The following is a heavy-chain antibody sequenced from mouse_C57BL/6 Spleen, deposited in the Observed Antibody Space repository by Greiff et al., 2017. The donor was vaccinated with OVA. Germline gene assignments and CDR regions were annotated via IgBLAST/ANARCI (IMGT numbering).Heavy chain of an antibody. CDR1: GYTFTDYE. V-gene: IGHV1-15*01. CDR3: TSVDCYVAY. D-gene: IGHD1-1*01. J-gene: IGHJ3*01. Sequence: QVQLQQSGAELVRPGASVTLSCKASGYTFTDYEMHWVKQTPVHGLEWIGAIDPETGGTAYTQNIKGKAILTVDKSSRTAYMGLRILTTEDSAVYYCTSVDCYVAYWGQGTLVTVSA. CDR2: IDPETGGT.